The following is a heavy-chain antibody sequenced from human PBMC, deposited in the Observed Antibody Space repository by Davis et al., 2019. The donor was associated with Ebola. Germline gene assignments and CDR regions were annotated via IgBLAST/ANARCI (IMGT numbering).Heavy chain of an antibody. CDR1: GFTFSNAW. Sequence: GESLKISCAASGFTFSNAWMNWVRQAPGKGLEWVSYISSSGSTIYYADSVKGRFTISRDNAKNSLYLQMNSLRAEDTAVYYCARDGYYARFDYWGQGTLVTVSS. V-gene: IGHV3-48*04. CDR3: ARDGYYARFDY. CDR2: ISSSGSTI. D-gene: IGHD3-10*02. J-gene: IGHJ4*02.